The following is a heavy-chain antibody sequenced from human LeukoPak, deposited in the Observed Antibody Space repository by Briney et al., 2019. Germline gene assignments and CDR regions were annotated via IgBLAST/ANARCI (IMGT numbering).Heavy chain of an antibody. J-gene: IGHJ4*02. CDR3: ARVLPVASRDY. CDR1: GFTFSTYW. D-gene: IGHD2-2*01. V-gene: IGHV3-7*01. Sequence: GGSLRLSCAASGFTFSTYWMSWVRQAPGKGLEWVANIKQDGSDKFYVDSVKGRFTISRDNAKNSVYLQMNSLRAEDTAVYYCARVLPVASRDYWGQGTLVTVSS. CDR2: IKQDGSDK.